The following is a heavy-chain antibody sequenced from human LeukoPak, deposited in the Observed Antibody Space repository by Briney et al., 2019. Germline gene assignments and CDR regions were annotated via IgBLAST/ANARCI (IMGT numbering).Heavy chain of an antibody. V-gene: IGHV3-23*01. CDR2: ISGSGGST. CDR3: AEANYEFSDLFDY. Sequence: GGSLRLSCAASGFTFSSYWMSWVRQAPGKGLEWVSAISGSGGSTYYADSVKGRFTISRDNSKNTLYLQMNSLRAEDTAVYYCAEANYEFSDLFDYWGQGTLVTVSS. D-gene: IGHD3-3*01. CDR1: GFTFSSYW. J-gene: IGHJ4*02.